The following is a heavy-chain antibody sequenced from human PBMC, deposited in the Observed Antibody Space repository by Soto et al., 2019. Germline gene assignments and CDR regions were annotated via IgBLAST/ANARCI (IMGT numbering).Heavy chain of an antibody. CDR3: ARVPPGSGTYFNYYYVMDV. J-gene: IGHJ6*02. Sequence: QVQLQESGLGLVKPSQTLSLSCTLSGDSVSSGNYYRGWIRHSPGKGLEWIAYINYSGSTYWNQSLKGRITMSVDTWKNQFSLKLRSVTAAETAVYYCARVPPGSGTYFNYYYVMDVWGQGTTVTVSS. CDR2: INYSGST. D-gene: IGHD3-10*01. CDR1: GDSVSSGNYY. V-gene: IGHV4-30-4*01.